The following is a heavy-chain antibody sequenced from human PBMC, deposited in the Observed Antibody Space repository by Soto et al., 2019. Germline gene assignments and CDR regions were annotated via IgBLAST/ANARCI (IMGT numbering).Heavy chain of an antibody. CDR3: ALNHIPIHILTGYY. Sequence: SETLSLTCTVSGGSISSSSYYWGWIRQPPGKGLEWIGSIYYSGSTYYNPSLKSRVTISVDTSKNQFSLKLSSVTAADTAVYYCALNHIPIHILTGYYWGQGTPVTVTS. CDR2: IYYSGST. J-gene: IGHJ4*02. CDR1: GGSISSSSYY. V-gene: IGHV4-39*01. D-gene: IGHD3-9*01.